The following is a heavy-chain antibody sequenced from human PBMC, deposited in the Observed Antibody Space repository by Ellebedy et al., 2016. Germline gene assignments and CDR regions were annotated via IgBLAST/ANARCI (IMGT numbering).Heavy chain of an antibody. J-gene: IGHJ6*02. CDR2: IIPIFGTA. CDR1: GGTFSSYA. Sequence: SVKVSXXASGGTFSSYAISWVRQAPGQGLERMGGIIPIFGTANYAQKFQGRVTITADESTSTAYMELSSLRSEDTAVYYCARDMPNDDYDDYNYFGLDVWGQGTTITVSS. CDR3: ARDMPNDDYDDYNYFGLDV. D-gene: IGHD4-17*01. V-gene: IGHV1-69*13.